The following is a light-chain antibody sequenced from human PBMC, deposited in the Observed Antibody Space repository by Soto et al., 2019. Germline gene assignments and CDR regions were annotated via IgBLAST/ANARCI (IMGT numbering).Light chain of an antibody. J-gene: IGKJ4*01. V-gene: IGKV1-5*03. Sequence: DIQMTQSPSSLSASVGDRVTITCRASQSISSYLNWYQQKPGKAPKLLIFQASSLKSGVPSRFSGSGSATEYTLTISSLQPDDFATYYCEDYSSSSGLTFGGGTKVEIK. CDR1: QSISSY. CDR2: QAS. CDR3: EDYSSSSGLT.